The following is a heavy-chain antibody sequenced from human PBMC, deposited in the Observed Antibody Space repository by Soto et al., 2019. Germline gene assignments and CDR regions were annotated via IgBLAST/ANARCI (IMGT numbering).Heavy chain of an antibody. D-gene: IGHD3-10*01. J-gene: IGHJ6*02. Sequence: PGGSLRLSCAASGVTFSSYGMHWVRQAPGKGLEWVAVISYDGSNKYYADAVKGRFPISRDNSKNTLYLQMNSLRAEDTAVYYCAKDRNYSGSDDYYGMDVWGQGTTVTVSS. CDR3: AKDRNYSGSDDYYGMDV. CDR2: ISYDGSNK. V-gene: IGHV3-30*18. CDR1: GVTFSSYG.